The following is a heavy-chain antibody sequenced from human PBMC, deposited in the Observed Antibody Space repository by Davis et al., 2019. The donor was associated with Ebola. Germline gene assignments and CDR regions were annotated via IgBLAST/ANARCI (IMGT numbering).Heavy chain of an antibody. J-gene: IGHJ4*02. CDR1: GFTFSSYA. D-gene: IGHD5-18*01. CDR2: ISWNSGSI. CDR3: AREPYTALDY. V-gene: IGHV3-20*04. Sequence: GGSLRLSCAASGFTFSSYAMSWVRQAPGKGLEWVSGISWNSGSIGYADSVKGRFTISRDNAKNSLYLQMSSLRDEDTAVYYCAREPYTALDYWGQGTLVTVSS.